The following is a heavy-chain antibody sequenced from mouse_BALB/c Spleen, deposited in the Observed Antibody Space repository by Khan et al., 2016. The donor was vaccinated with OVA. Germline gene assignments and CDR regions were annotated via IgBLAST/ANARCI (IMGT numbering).Heavy chain of an antibody. CDR2: ISYSGNI. V-gene: IGHV3-2*02. Sequence: EVKLLESGPGLVKPSQSLSLTCTVTGYSITSDYAWYWIRQFPGNKLEWMGYISYSGNIHYNPSLKSRISITRDTSKNQFFLQLNSVTTEDTATYYCARIYGGDFDYWGQGTTLTVSS. CDR3: ARIYGGDFDY. D-gene: IGHD1-1*01. J-gene: IGHJ2*01. CDR1: GYSITSDYA.